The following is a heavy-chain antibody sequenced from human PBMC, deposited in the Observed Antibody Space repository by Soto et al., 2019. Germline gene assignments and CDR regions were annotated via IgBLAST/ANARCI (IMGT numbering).Heavy chain of an antibody. CDR1: GGSISSSSYY. D-gene: IGHD6-19*01. J-gene: IGHJ6*02. CDR2: IYYSGST. Sequence: PSETLSLTCTVSGGSISSSSYYWGWIRQPPGKGLEWIGSIYYSGSTYYNPSLKSRVTISVDTSKNQFSLKLSSVTAADTAVYYCASSSGWLSYYYYGMDVWGQGTTVTVS. V-gene: IGHV4-39*01. CDR3: ASSSGWLSYYYYGMDV.